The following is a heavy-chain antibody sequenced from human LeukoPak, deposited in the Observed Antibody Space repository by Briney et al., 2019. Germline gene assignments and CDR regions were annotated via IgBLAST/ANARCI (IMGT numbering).Heavy chain of an antibody. CDR2: ITGGGADT. J-gene: IGHJ4*02. CDR1: GFAFSNYA. D-gene: IGHD2-15*01. V-gene: IGHV3-23*01. CDR3: AKGTLGHCNGASCYPLDY. Sequence: PGGSLRLSCAASGFAFSNYAMAWVRPAPGKEPEWVSVITGGGADTYQIDSVKGRFTISRDNSKNTLYLQMNSLRAEDTAVYFCAKGTLGHCNGASCYPLDYWGQGTLVTVSS.